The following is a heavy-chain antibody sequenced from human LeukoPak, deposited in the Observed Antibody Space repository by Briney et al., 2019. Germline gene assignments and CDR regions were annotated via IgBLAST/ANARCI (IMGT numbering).Heavy chain of an antibody. Sequence: PGGSLRLSCAASGFTFSSYWMHWVRQAPGKGLVCVSRINGDGSFTIYADSVKGRFTISRDNAKNTLFLRMNSLRVEDTAVYYCARLAATGSGYWGQGTLVTASS. CDR2: INGDGSFT. CDR3: ARLAATGSGY. V-gene: IGHV3-74*01. J-gene: IGHJ4*02. D-gene: IGHD6-13*01. CDR1: GFTFSSYW.